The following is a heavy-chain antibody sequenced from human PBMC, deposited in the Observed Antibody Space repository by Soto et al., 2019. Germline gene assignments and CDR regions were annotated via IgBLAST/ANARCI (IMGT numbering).Heavy chain of an antibody. D-gene: IGHD6-13*01. Sequence: SGPTLVNPTQTLTLTCTFSGFSVSTSGVGVGWIRQPPGKALEWLALIYWDDDKRYSPSLKSRLTITKDTSKNHVVLTMTNIDPVDTATYFCAQSILEYGSSPEVFFDYWGQGTLVTVSS. V-gene: IGHV2-5*02. CDR1: GFSVSTSGVG. J-gene: IGHJ4*02. CDR3: AQSILEYGSSPEVFFDY. CDR2: IYWDDDK.